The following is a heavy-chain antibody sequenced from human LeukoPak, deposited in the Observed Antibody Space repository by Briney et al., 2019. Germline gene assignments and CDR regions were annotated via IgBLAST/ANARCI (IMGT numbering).Heavy chain of an antibody. Sequence: ASVTVSCKASGYTFTTYAMYWVRQAPGQRLEWMGWINAGNGYTKYSQNFQGRVTITRDTAASTAYMELSSLTSEDTAVYYCARDGYSSGWYGEDWFDPWGQGTLVTVSS. CDR1: GYTFTTYA. CDR3: ARDGYSSGWYGEDWFDP. CDR2: INAGNGYT. J-gene: IGHJ5*02. V-gene: IGHV1-3*01. D-gene: IGHD6-19*01.